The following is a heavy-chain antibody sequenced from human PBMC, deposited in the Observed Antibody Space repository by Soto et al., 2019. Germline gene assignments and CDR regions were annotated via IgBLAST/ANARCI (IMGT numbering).Heavy chain of an antibody. CDR3: ASAPVYGDHDF. J-gene: IGHJ4*02. CDR1: GYSFRDYG. Sequence: QIQLVQSEAEVKRPGASVRVSCKGSGYSFRDYGVSWVRQAPGQGLEWMGWISAYTGDTHYARKFQGTLTMTTDISTSTAYMELRSLRSDDTAFYYCASAPVYGDHDFWGQGTLVTVSS. V-gene: IGHV1-18*01. D-gene: IGHD4-17*01. CDR2: ISAYTGDT.